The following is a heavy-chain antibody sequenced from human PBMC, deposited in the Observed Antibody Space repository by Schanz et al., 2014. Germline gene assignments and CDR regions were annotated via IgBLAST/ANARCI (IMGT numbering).Heavy chain of an antibody. V-gene: IGHV1-18*04. CDR2: INVYNGDT. J-gene: IGHJ4*02. CDR1: GYTFPSYG. D-gene: IGHD3-10*01. Sequence: QVQLVQSGSEVKKPGASVKVSCKASGYTFPSYGISWVRQAPGQGLEWMGWINVYNGDTKFARTFQDRVTLTTDTSTSTAYMELRSRRSDDTAVYYCARDWGQGYFGSGEHWGQGTLVTVSS. CDR3: ARDWGQGYFGSGEH.